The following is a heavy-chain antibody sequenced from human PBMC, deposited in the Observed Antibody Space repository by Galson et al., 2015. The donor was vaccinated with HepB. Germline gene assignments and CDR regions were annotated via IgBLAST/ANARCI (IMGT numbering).Heavy chain of an antibody. Sequence: SLRLSCAASGFTFTSHAMNWVRQAPGKGLEWVSGISGRGGSIFYADSGKGRFSISRDNAKNAVYLQMSRLRVEDTAVYYCAKTDGITLVRGETPFDYWGQGTRVTVSS. D-gene: IGHD3-10*01. J-gene: IGHJ4*02. CDR1: GFTFTSHA. CDR3: AKTDGITLVRGETPFDY. V-gene: IGHV3-23*01. CDR2: ISGRGGSI.